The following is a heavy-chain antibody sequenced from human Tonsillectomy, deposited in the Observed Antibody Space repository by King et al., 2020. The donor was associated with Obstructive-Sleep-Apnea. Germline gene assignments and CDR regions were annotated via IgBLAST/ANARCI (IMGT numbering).Heavy chain of an antibody. CDR1: GGSFSGYY. CDR3: ARPLNYYDSSGYYREDAFDI. J-gene: IGHJ3*02. CDR2: INHSGST. D-gene: IGHD3-22*01. Sequence: VQLQQWGAGLLKPSETLSLTCAVYGGSFSGYYWSWIRQPPGKGLEWIGEINHSGSTNYNPSLKSRVTISVDTSKNQFSLKLSSVTAADTAVYYCARPLNYYDSSGYYREDAFDIWGKGTMVTVSS. V-gene: IGHV4-34*01.